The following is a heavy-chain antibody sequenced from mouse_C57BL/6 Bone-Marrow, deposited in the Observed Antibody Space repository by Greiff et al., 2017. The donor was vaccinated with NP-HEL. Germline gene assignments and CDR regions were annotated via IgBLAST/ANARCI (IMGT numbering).Heavy chain of an antibody. V-gene: IGHV1-61*01. CDR2: IYPSDSET. CDR1: GYTFTSYW. D-gene: IGHD1-1*01. CDR3: ARGFYLLAGSSYYYAMDY. Sequence: QVQLQQPGAEPVRPGSSVKLSCKASGYTFTSYWMDWVKQRPGQGLEWIGNIYPSDSETHYNQKFKDKATLTVDKSSSTAYMQLSSLTSEDSAVYYCARGFYLLAGSSYYYAMDYWGQGTSVTVSS. J-gene: IGHJ4*01.